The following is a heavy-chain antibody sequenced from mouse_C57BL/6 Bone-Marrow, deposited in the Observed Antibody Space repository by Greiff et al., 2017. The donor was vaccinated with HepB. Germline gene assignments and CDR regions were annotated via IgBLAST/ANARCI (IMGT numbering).Heavy chain of an antibody. V-gene: IGHV1-19*01. J-gene: IGHJ2*01. D-gene: IGHD3-1*01. CDR1: GYTFTDYY. CDR3: ARKSFGTDYFDY. CDR2: INPYNGGT. Sequence: VQLQQSGPVLVKPGASVKMSCKASGYTFTDYYMNWVKQSHGKSLEWIGVINPYNGGTSYNQKFKGKATLTVDKSSSTAYMELNSLTSEDSAVYYCARKSFGTDYFDYWGQGTTLTVSS.